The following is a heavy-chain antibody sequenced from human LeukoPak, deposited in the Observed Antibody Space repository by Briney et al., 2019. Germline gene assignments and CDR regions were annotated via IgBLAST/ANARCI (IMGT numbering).Heavy chain of an antibody. J-gene: IGHJ6*03. CDR2: IYTTGST. Sequence: SETLSLTCTVSGGSISSGSYYWSWIRQPAGKALEWIGRIYTTGSTNYNPSLKSRVTISVDTSKNQFSLNLNSVTAADTAVYYCARDLRYSSGWSASGMDVWGKGTTVTISS. D-gene: IGHD6-19*01. V-gene: IGHV4-61*02. CDR3: ARDLRYSSGWSASGMDV. CDR1: GGSISSGSYY.